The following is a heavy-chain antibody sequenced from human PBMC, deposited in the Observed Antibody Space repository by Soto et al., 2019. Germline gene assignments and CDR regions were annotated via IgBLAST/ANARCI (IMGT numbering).Heavy chain of an antibody. CDR2: IYHSGST. CDR3: ASALLKQRVLTHGWFDP. J-gene: IGHJ5*02. Sequence: SETLSLTCAVSGDSISSSNWWSWVRQPPGKGLEWIGKIYHSGSTNYNPSLKSRVTISVDTSKNQLSLKLRSVTAADTAVYFCASALLKQRVLTHGWFDPWGQGTLVTVSS. D-gene: IGHD6-6*01. V-gene: IGHV4-4*02. CDR1: GDSISSSNW.